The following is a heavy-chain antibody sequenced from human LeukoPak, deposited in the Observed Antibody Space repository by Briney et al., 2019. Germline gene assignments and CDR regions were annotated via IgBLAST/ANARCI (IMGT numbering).Heavy chain of an antibody. CDR2: ISYDGSNK. Sequence: GGSLRLSCAASGFTFSSYGMHWVRQAPGKGLEWVAVISYDGSNKYYADSVKGRFTISRDNSKNTLYLQMNSLRAEDTAVYYCARGIAAAGTDPWGQGTLVTVSS. J-gene: IGHJ5*02. CDR3: ARGIAAAGTDP. CDR1: GFTFSSYG. V-gene: IGHV3-30*19. D-gene: IGHD6-13*01.